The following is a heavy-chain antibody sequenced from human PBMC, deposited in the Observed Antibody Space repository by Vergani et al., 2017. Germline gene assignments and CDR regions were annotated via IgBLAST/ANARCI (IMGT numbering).Heavy chain of an antibody. J-gene: IGHJ4*02. CDR1: GYTFPGHY. Sequence: QVQLVQSGAEVKKPGASVKVSCKASGYTFPGHYMHLVRQAPGQGLEWMGWINPNSGGTNYAQKFQGRVTMTRDTSISTAYMGLSRLRSDDTAVYYCARSSGYYSYYFDFWGQGTLVTVSS. CDR2: INPNSGGT. V-gene: IGHV1-2*02. D-gene: IGHD3-22*01. CDR3: ARSSGYYSYYFDF.